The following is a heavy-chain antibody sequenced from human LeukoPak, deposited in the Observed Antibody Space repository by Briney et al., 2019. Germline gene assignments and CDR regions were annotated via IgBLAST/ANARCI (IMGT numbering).Heavy chain of an antibody. D-gene: IGHD6-6*01. Sequence: PSETLSLTCAVYGGSFSGYYWSWIRQPPGKGLEWIGEINHSGSTNYNPSLKSRVTISVDTSKNQFSLNLNSVTAADTAVYYCARGHSSSPYYFDYWGQGTLVTVSS. CDR3: ARGHSSSPYYFDY. J-gene: IGHJ4*02. CDR2: INHSGST. V-gene: IGHV4-34*01. CDR1: GGSFSGYY.